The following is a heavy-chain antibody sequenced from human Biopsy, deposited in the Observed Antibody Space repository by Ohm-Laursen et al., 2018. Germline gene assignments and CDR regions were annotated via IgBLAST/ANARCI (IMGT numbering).Heavy chain of an antibody. Sequence: SLRLSCAASGFILNNYGLSWVRQAPGKGLEWVSAIRGSGLTTFYTDSVKGRFTISRDNSKNTLSLQMNSLRAEDTALYYCVKSAYSSGFWEASDYWGQGTLVTVSS. CDR2: IRGSGLTT. V-gene: IGHV3-23*01. J-gene: IGHJ4*02. D-gene: IGHD6-19*01. CDR3: VKSAYSSGFWEASDY. CDR1: GFILNNYG.